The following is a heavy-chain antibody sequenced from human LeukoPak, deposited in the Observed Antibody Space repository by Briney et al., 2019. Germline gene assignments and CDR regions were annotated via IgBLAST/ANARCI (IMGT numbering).Heavy chain of an antibody. Sequence: PSETLSLTCTVSGGSISSSSYYWGWIRQPPGKGPEWIGSIYYSGSTYYNPSLKSRVTISVDTSKNQFSLKLSSVTAADTAVYYCARDRHGSGSYPFDPWGQGTLVTVSS. J-gene: IGHJ5*02. D-gene: IGHD3-10*01. V-gene: IGHV4-39*07. CDR2: IYYSGST. CDR3: ARDRHGSGSYPFDP. CDR1: GGSISSSSYY.